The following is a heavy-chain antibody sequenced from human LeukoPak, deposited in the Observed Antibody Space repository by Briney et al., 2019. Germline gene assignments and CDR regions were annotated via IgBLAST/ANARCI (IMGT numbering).Heavy chain of an antibody. V-gene: IGHV3-23*01. CDR3: AKGAQLGSGYHPDY. Sequence: GGSLRLSCAASGFTFTNAAMTWVRQAPGKGLEWVSTITGSDDGTYYEDSVKGRFTISRDYSKNTLHLQMNSLRVEDTAIYYCAKGAQLGSGYHPDYWGQGALVTVSS. D-gene: IGHD3-22*01. J-gene: IGHJ4*02. CDR2: ITGSDDGT. CDR1: GFTFTNAA.